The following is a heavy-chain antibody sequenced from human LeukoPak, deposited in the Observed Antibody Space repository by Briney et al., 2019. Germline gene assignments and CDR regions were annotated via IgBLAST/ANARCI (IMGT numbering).Heavy chain of an antibody. CDR2: FDPEDGET. CDR3: ATDSRERVFDP. Sequence: ASVKVSCKVSGYTLTELSMHWVRQAPGKGLEWMGGFDPEDGETIDAQKFQGRVTMTEDTSTDTAYMELSSLRSEDTDVYYCATDSRERVFDPWGQGTLVTVSS. CDR1: GYTLTELS. D-gene: IGHD1-26*01. V-gene: IGHV1-24*01. J-gene: IGHJ5*02.